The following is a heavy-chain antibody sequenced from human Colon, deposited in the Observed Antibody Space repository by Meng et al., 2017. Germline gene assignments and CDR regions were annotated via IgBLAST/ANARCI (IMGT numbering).Heavy chain of an antibody. Sequence: VPLLPSRPALTTPSSALSLHCDIAGDRVSSNDPAWNWIRQSPSRGLAWLGSTFYRAKGISDYAVSLESRRTINPDTSPNQVTLQLNSVTPEDTAVYYCARLVGNSWLPDWGQGTLVTVSS. D-gene: IGHD6-13*01. J-gene: IGHJ4*02. CDR3: ARLVGNSWLPD. CDR1: GDRVSSNDPA. CDR2: TFYRAKGIS. V-gene: IGHV6-1*01.